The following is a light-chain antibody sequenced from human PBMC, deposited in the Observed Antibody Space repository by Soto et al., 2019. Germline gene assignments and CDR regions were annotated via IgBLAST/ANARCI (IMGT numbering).Light chain of an antibody. J-gene: IGKJ5*01. CDR3: QQRNIWPPVT. CDR2: GAF. CDR1: QSVSSN. V-gene: IGKV3-11*01. Sequence: EIVMTHSPAARSVSPVERATLSCRASQSVSSNLAWYQQKPGQAPRLLIYGAFNRATGIPARFSGSGSGTDFTLTISSLEPEDFAVYYCQQRNIWPPVTFGQGTRLEIK.